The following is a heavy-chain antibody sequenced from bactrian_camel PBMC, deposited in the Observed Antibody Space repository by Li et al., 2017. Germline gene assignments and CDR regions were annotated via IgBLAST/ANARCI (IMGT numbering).Heavy chain of an antibody. CDR1: GFTFGDYY. Sequence: VQLVESGGGLVQPGGSLKLSCAASGFTFGDYYMSWVRLVPGKGLEWVGCIKGDGAITYYADSVKGRFTISRDSVKNTVHLQMNSLKSEDTALYYCAAPDRYSDYELDSWGQGTQVTVS. D-gene: IGHD4*01. CDR2: IKGDGAIT. V-gene: IGHV3S40*01. CDR3: AAPDRYSDYELDS. J-gene: IGHJ6*01.